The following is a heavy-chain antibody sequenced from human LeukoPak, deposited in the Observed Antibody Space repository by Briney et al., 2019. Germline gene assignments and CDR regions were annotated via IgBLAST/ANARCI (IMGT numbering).Heavy chain of an antibody. Sequence: PSETLSLTCTVSGGSISSSSGYYWGSIRQPPGKRLEWIGSISYSGTTYYNPSLKSRVTIFEDTSKNQFSLKLSSVTAADTAVYYCARLLRRDNWFDPWGQGTLVTVSS. CDR1: GGSISSSSGYY. J-gene: IGHJ5*02. CDR2: ISYSGTT. D-gene: IGHD2/OR15-2a*01. CDR3: ARLLRRDNWFDP. V-gene: IGHV4-39*01.